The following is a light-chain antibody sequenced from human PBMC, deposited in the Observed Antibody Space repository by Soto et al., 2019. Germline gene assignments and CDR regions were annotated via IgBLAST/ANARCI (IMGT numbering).Light chain of an antibody. J-gene: IGKJ1*01. V-gene: IGKV3-20*01. CDR1: QSVSSNS. Sequence: EIELTQSPGALSLSPGVRATLSCRASQSVSSNSLAWYQQIPGRAPRLLIYRASTRATGIPDRFSGSGSGTDFTLTINRLEPEDSALYYCQQYGSSTTFGQGTKLEVK. CDR3: QQYGSSTT. CDR2: RAS.